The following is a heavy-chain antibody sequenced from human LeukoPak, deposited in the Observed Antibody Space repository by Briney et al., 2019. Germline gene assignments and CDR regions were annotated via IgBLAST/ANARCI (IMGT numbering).Heavy chain of an antibody. CDR2: ISYPGST. V-gene: IGHV4-59*08. J-gene: IGHJ4*02. Sequence: SETLSLTCTVSGGSISSYYWSWIRQPPGKGLDWIGYISYPGSTNYNPSLNSRVTISVDTSKNQFSPKLSSVTAADTAVYFCARQNYGSAPLRYWGQGTLVTVSS. CDR3: ARQNYGSAPLRY. CDR1: GGSISSYY. D-gene: IGHD3-10*01.